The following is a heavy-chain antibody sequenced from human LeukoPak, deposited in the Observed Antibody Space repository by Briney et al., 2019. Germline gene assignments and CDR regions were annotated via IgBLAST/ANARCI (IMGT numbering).Heavy chain of an antibody. CDR2: INLSGGST. CDR1: GYTFTSYY. Sequence: ASVKVSCKASGYTFTSYYMHWVRQAPGQGLEWMGIINLSGGSTSYAQKFQGRVTMTRDTSTSTVYMELSSLRSEDTAVYYCARDRSGCSSSWYCAFDIWGQGTMVTVSS. CDR3: ARDRSGCSSSWYCAFDI. J-gene: IGHJ3*02. D-gene: IGHD6-13*01. V-gene: IGHV1-46*01.